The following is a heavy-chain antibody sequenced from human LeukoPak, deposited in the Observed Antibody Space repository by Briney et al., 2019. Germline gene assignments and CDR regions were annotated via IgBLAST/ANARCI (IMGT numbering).Heavy chain of an antibody. D-gene: IGHD5-24*01. Sequence: GGSLRLSCAASGFTFNSYAMSWVRQAPGKGLEWVSLISFSGDSIYYADSVRGRFTISRDNSKDTLYLQMNSLRAEDTAIYYCARDIQLSTWGLGTMVTVSS. J-gene: IGHJ3*01. CDR1: GFTFNSYA. V-gene: IGHV3-23*01. CDR2: ISFSGDSI. CDR3: ARDIQLST.